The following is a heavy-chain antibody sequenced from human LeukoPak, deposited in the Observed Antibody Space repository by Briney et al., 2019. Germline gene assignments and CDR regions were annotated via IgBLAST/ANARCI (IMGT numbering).Heavy chain of an antibody. J-gene: IGHJ4*02. D-gene: IGHD3-22*01. CDR1: GFTFSSYA. CDR2: ISYDGSNK. Sequence: GGSLRLSCAASGFTFSSYAMHWVRQAPGKGLEWVAVISYDGSNKYYADSVKGRFTISRDNSKNTLYLQMNSLRAEDTAVYYCARRAGDYSHPYDYWGQGILVTVSS. V-gene: IGHV3-30*14. CDR3: ARRAGDYSHPYDY.